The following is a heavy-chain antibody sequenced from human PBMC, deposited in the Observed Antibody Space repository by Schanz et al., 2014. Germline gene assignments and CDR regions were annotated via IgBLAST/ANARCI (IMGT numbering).Heavy chain of an antibody. D-gene: IGHD4-17*01. CDR3: ARKMKLGVYGGKGHDSLDI. CDR2: LWHDGSKK. CDR1: GFTFSSYD. J-gene: IGHJ3*02. V-gene: IGHV3-33*01. Sequence: VQLVESGGGLVKPGGSLRLSCVASGFTFSSYDVFWVRQAPGKGLEWVAILWHDGSKKYYADSVKGRFTVSRDNSKNTLYLQMNSLRVEDTAVYYCARKMKLGVYGGKGHDSLDIWGQGTMVTVSS.